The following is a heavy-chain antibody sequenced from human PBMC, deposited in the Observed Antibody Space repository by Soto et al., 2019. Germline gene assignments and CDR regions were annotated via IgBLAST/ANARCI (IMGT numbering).Heavy chain of an antibody. D-gene: IGHD1-26*01. CDR2: IYYSGST. Sequence: SETLSLTCTVSGGSISSSSYYWGWIRQPPGKGLEWIGSIYYSGSTYYNPSLKSRVTISVDTSKNQFSLKLSSVTAADTAVDYCARERNSGSRPDAFDIWGQATMVTVS. V-gene: IGHV4-39*02. CDR3: ARERNSGSRPDAFDI. J-gene: IGHJ3*02. CDR1: GGSISSSSYY.